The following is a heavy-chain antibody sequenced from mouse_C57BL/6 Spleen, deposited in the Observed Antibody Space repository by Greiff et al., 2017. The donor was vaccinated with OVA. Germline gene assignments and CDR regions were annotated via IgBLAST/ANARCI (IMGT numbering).Heavy chain of an antibody. CDR3: AGSSWDY. J-gene: IGHJ2*01. CDR2: IYPRSGNT. V-gene: IGHV1-81*01. Sequence: VKVVESGAELARPGASVKLSCKASGYTFTSYGISWVKQRTGQGLEWIGEIYPRSGNTYYNEKFKGKATLTADKSSSTAYMELRSLTSEDSAVYFCAGSSWDYWGQGTTLTVSS. D-gene: IGHD1-1*01. CDR1: GYTFTSYG.